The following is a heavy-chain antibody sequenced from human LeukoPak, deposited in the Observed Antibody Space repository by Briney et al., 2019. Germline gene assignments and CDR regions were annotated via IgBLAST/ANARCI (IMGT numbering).Heavy chain of an antibody. V-gene: IGHV4-34*01. CDR3: YY. D-gene: IGHD1-26*01. Sequence: PSETLSLTCAVYGGSFSGYYWSWIRQPPGKGLEWIGSMYYSGSPSYSPSLKSRVTISADTSRNQFSLKLSSDCARPSSDGSYYYWGQGTLVTVSS. CDR2: MYYSGSP. J-gene: IGHJ4*02. CDR1: GGSFSGYY.